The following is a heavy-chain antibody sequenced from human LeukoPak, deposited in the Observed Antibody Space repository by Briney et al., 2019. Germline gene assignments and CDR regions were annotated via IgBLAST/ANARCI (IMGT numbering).Heavy chain of an antibody. Sequence: PSETLSLTCTVSGGSISSYYWSWIRQPPGKGLEWIGSIYYSGSTYYNPSLKSRVTISVDTSKNQFSLKLSSVTAADTAVYYCARGHPHYDSSGYLFDYWGQGTLVTVSS. CDR3: ARGHPHYDSSGYLFDY. CDR1: GGSISSYY. V-gene: IGHV4-39*07. J-gene: IGHJ4*02. CDR2: IYYSGST. D-gene: IGHD3-22*01.